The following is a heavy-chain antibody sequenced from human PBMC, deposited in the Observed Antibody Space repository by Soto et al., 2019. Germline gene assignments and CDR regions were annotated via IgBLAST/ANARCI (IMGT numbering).Heavy chain of an antibody. J-gene: IGHJ6*02. Sequence: GGSLRLSCAASGFTFSSYGMHWARQAPGKGLEWVAVIWYDGSNKYYADSVKGRFTISRDNSKNTLYLQMNSLRAEDTAVYYCARDTAQTSYYYYGMDVWGQGTTVTVSS. V-gene: IGHV3-33*01. CDR1: GFTFSSYG. CDR3: ARDTAQTSYYYYGMDV. D-gene: IGHD5-18*01. CDR2: IWYDGSNK.